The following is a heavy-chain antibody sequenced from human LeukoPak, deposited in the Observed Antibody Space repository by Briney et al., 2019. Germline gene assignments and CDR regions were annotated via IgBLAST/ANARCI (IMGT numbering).Heavy chain of an antibody. J-gene: IGHJ2*01. CDR2: ISWNSGHR. V-gene: IGHV3-9*01. CDR1: GFIFHDYA. Sequence: GGSLRLSCAASGFIFHDYAMHWVRQAPGKGLEWVSGISWNSGHRGYADSVKGRFTISRDNAKNSLYLQMNSLRAEDTALYYCAKDRRPTVSGGYFDLWGRGTLVIVSS. CDR3: AKDRRPTVSGGYFDL. D-gene: IGHD3-10*01.